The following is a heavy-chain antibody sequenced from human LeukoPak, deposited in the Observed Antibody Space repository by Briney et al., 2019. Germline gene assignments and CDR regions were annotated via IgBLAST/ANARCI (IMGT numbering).Heavy chain of an antibody. V-gene: IGHV4-34*01. D-gene: IGHD2/OR15-2a*01. CDR1: GGSFSGYF. J-gene: IGHJ4*02. CDR3: ARGQYRRDY. Sequence: SETLSPTCAVSGGSFSGYFWSWIRQPPGKGLEWIGEINHSGITYYNPSLKSRVTISVDTSKNQFSLMVTSVTAADTAVYYCARGQYRRDYWGQGTLVTVSS. CDR2: INHSGIT.